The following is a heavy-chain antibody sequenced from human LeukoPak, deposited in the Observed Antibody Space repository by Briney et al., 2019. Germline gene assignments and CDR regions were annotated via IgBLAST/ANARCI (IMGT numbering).Heavy chain of an antibody. V-gene: IGHV3-7*01. CDR2: IKQDGSEK. J-gene: IGHJ4*02. D-gene: IGHD2-8*01. CDR3: ARKLMGVGGDFDY. Sequence: AGGPLRLSCAASGFTFSSYWMSWVRQAPGKGLEWVANIKQDGSEKYYVDSVKGRFTISRDNAKNSLYLQMNSLRAEDTAVYYCARKLMGVGGDFDYWGQGTLVTVSS. CDR1: GFTFSSYW.